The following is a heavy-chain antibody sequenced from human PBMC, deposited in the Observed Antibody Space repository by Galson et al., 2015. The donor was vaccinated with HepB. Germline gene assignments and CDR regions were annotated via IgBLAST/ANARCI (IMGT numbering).Heavy chain of an antibody. CDR1: GFTFSYYY. J-gene: IGHJ5*02. D-gene: IGHD1-1*01. CDR3: VRDWKGWLDP. CDR2: ISTGSRTI. Sequence: SLRLSCAASGFTFSYYYMSWIRQAPGRGLEWVSYISTGSRTILYTDSVKGRFTISRDDGENSLYMQMNSLRAEDTAVYYCVRDWKGWLDPWGQGTMVTVSS. V-gene: IGHV3-11*04.